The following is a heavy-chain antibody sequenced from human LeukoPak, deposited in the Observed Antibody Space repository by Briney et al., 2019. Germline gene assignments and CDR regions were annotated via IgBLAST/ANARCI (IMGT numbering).Heavy chain of an antibody. CDR3: AGGIQPFYFDY. J-gene: IGHJ4*02. Sequence: TSETLSLTCTVSGGSISSCYWSWIRQSPEKGLEWIGYIYYSGSTNYNPSLKSRVTISVDTSKNQFSLKLSSVTAADTAVYYCAGGIQPFYFDYWGQGTLVTVSS. CDR1: GGSISSCY. V-gene: IGHV4-59*01. D-gene: IGHD5-18*01. CDR2: IYYSGST.